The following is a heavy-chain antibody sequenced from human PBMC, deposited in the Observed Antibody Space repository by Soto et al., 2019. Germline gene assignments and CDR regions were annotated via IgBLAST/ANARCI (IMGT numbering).Heavy chain of an antibody. Sequence: QVQLVQSGAEVKKPESSVKVSCKAPGGTFSNYAISWVRQAPGQGLEWMGGIIPMFGTANYAQRFQDRVTITPDESTNTVYIEMSSLRSEDTAVYFCARGIQLWLRRINTGYSGWGQGTLVTVSS. CDR3: ARGIQLWLRRINTGYSG. CDR1: GGTFSNYA. J-gene: IGHJ4*02. D-gene: IGHD5-18*01. CDR2: IIPMFGTA. V-gene: IGHV1-69*05.